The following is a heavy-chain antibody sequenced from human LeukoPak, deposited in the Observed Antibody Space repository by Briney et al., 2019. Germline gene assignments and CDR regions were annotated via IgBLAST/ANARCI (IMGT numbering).Heavy chain of an antibody. Sequence: SETLSLTCTVSGGSISSYYWSWIRQPPGKGLEWIGYIYYSGSTNYSPSLKSRVTISGDTSKNQFSLKLNSVTAADTAVYYCARAIYDSSGFYQDYAFDIWGQGTMVTVSS. D-gene: IGHD3-22*01. CDR2: IYYSGST. J-gene: IGHJ3*02. V-gene: IGHV4-59*08. CDR1: GGSISSYY. CDR3: ARAIYDSSGFYQDYAFDI.